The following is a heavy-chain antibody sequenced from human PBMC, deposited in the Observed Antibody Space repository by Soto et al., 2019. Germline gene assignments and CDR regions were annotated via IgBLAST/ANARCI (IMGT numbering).Heavy chain of an antibody. CDR3: AKWSYLDY. Sequence: DVRLAESGGCLVQPGGSLRLSCTTSGFSFASFAMTWVRQAPGKGMEWVATISGSDGKTYYADSVKGRFSISRDTSRNTLYLQMNSRRADDTAIYYCAKWSYLDYWGQGTRVTVSS. CDR2: ISGSDGKT. D-gene: IGHD3-3*01. V-gene: IGHV3-23*04. J-gene: IGHJ4*02. CDR1: GFSFASFA.